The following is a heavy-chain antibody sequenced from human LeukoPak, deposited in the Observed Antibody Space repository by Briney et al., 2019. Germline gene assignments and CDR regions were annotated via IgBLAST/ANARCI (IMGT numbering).Heavy chain of an antibody. CDR3: ARGKVGAPVDY. V-gene: IGHV1-69*13. Sequence: SVKVSCKASGYTFTGYYMHWVRQAPGQGLEWMGGIIPIFGTANYAQKFQGRVTITADESTSTAYMELSSLRSEDTAVYYCARGKVGAPVDYWGQGTLVTVSS. CDR1: GYTFTGYY. D-gene: IGHD1-26*01. CDR2: IIPIFGTA. J-gene: IGHJ4*02.